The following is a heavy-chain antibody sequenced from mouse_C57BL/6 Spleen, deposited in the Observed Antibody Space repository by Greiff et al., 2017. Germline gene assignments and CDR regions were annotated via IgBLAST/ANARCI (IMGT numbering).Heavy chain of an antibody. V-gene: IGHV1-47*01. Sequence: VKLQESGAELVKPGASVKMSCKASGYTFTTYPIEWMKQNHGKSLEWIGNFHPYNDDTKYNEKFKGKATLTVEKSSSTVYLELSRLTSDDSAVYYCARGLNYYGSSYVGRYYFDYWGQGTTLTVSS. D-gene: IGHD1-1*01. CDR3: ARGLNYYGSSYVGRYYFDY. CDR1: GYTFTTYP. CDR2: FHPYNDDT. J-gene: IGHJ2*01.